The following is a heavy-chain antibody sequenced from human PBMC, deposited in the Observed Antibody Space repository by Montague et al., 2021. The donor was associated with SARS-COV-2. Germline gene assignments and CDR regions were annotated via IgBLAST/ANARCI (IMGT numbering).Heavy chain of an antibody. Sequence: SLRLSCAASGFTFSNYAMNWVRQAPGKGLEWVSLIRSRGDSTYYADSVKGRFTISRDNSRNTLYLHMNSLRADDTAIYYCAEDIGGSGGWPIFDFWGQGTLVTVSS. J-gene: IGHJ4*02. CDR2: IRSRGDST. D-gene: IGHD6-25*01. CDR1: GFTFSNYA. CDR3: AEDIGGSGGWPIFDF. V-gene: IGHV3-23*01.